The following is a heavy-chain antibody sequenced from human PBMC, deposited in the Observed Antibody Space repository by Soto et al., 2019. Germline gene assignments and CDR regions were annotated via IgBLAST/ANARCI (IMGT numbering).Heavy chain of an antibody. V-gene: IGHV1-18*01. CDR3: ARDTRIPVSSSTYYFDY. J-gene: IGHJ4*02. D-gene: IGHD2-8*01. CDR1: GYTFTSYG. Sequence: QVQLVQSGAEVEKPGASVKVSCKASGYTFTSYGISWVRQAPGQGLEWMGWISAYNGNTNYAQKLQGRVTMTTDTSTSTAYMELRSLRSDDTAVYYCARDTRIPVSSSTYYFDYWGQGTLVTVSS. CDR2: ISAYNGNT.